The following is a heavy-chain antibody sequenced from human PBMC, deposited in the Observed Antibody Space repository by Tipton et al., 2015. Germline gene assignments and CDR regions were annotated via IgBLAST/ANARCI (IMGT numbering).Heavy chain of an antibody. V-gene: IGHV5-51*03. CDR1: GYSFTSYW. Sequence: QLVQSGAEVKKPGESLKISCKGSGYSFTSYWIGWVRQMPGKGLEWMGSFYPGDSDTRYSPSFQGQVTISADKSISTAYLQWSSLKASDTGMYYCARPPRTGIRPDAFDIWGQGTMVTVSS. J-gene: IGHJ3*02. D-gene: IGHD1-1*01. CDR2: FYPGDSDT. CDR3: ARPPRTGIRPDAFDI.